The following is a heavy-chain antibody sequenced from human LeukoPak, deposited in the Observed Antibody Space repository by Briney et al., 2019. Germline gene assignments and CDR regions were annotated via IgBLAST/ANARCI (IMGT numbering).Heavy chain of an antibody. CDR3: ASKATIPDYYYYGMDV. J-gene: IGHJ6*02. D-gene: IGHD5-12*01. CDR2: INPNSGGT. V-gene: IGHV1-2*02. Sequence: ASVKVSCTASGYTFTGYYMHWVRQAPGQGLEWMGWINPNSGGTNYAQKFQGRVTMTRDTSISTAYMELSRLRSDDTAVYYCASKATIPDYYYYGMDVWGQGTTVTVSS. CDR1: GYTFTGYY.